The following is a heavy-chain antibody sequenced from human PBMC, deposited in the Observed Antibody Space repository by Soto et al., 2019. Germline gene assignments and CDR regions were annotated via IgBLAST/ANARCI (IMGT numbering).Heavy chain of an antibody. Sequence: QVQLQQWGAGLLKPSETLSLTCAVYGGSFSGYYWSWIRQPPGKGLEWIGEINHSGSTNYNPSLKSRVTISVDTSKNQFSLKLSSVTAADTAVYYCARRRPPLMVRGVMWFDPWGQGTLVTVSS. J-gene: IGHJ5*02. CDR2: INHSGST. CDR1: GGSFSGYY. D-gene: IGHD3-10*01. V-gene: IGHV4-34*01. CDR3: ARRRPPLMVRGVMWFDP.